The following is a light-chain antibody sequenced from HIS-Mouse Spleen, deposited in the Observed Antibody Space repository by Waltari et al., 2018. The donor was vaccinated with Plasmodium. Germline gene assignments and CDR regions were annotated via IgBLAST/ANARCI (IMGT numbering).Light chain of an antibody. J-gene: IGLJ2*01. V-gene: IGLV3-1*01. CDR1: KLGDKY. Sequence: SYELTQPPSVSVSPGQTASITCSGDKLGDKYACWYQQKPGQFPVLVIYQDSKRPSGIPERFSGSNSGNTATLAISGTQAMDEAYYYCQAWDSSTVVVGGGTKLTVL. CDR3: QAWDSSTVV. CDR2: QDS.